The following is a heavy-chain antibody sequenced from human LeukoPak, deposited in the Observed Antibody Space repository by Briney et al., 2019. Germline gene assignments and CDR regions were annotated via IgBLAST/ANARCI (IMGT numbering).Heavy chain of an antibody. CDR3: ARDSAARPGYYDSSGYYHPGYYFDY. D-gene: IGHD3-22*01. J-gene: IGHJ4*02. CDR2: INPNSGGT. V-gene: IGHV1-2*02. CDR1: GYTFTGYY. Sequence: ASVKVSCKASGYTFTGYYMHWVRQAPGQGLEWMGWINPNSGGTNYAQKFQGRVTMTRDTSISTAYMELSRLRSDDAAVYYCARDSAARPGYYDSSGYYHPGYYFDYWGQGTLVTVSS.